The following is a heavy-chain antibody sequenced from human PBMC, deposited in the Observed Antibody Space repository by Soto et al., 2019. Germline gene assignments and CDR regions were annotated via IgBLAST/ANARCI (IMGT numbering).Heavy chain of an antibody. CDR1: GFTFSAYW. V-gene: IGHV3-74*01. CDR3: GRGGWCSCHNFPFDY. Sequence: EVHLVESGGGLVQPGGSLRLSCAASGFTFSAYWMHWVRQAPGKGLVWVSHINSDGSSTSYADSVKGRFTISRDNAKNTVYLQMSSLRAEDTAVYYCGRGGWCSCHNFPFDYWGQGTPVPVSS. CDR2: INSDGSST. J-gene: IGHJ4*02. D-gene: IGHD2-8*01.